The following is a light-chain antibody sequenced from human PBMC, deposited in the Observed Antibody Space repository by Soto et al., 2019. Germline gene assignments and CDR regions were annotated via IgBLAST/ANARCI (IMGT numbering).Light chain of an antibody. Sequence: AIQMTQGPSSLSSSLGDRVTITCGASQAIRDDLGWYQQKPAKAPKRLIYAASSSQSGVPSRFSGSGSGTDFTLTISSLQHEDCATYSGQQKYNSTQTFGQGTKVDIK. CDR2: AAS. V-gene: IGKV1-6*01. CDR3: QQKYNSTQT. J-gene: IGKJ1*01. CDR1: QAIRDD.